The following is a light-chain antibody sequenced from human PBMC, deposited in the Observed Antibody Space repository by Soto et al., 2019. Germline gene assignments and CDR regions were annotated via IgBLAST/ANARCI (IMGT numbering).Light chain of an antibody. Sequence: QAVVTQPPSVSGAPGQRVTISCTGSSSNIGARYDVHWYQQLPGTAPKLLIYGTSNRPSGVPDRFSGSKSGTSASLAITGLQAEDEADYYCQSYDSSLSGWVFGGGPKLTVL. CDR1: SSNIGARYD. J-gene: IGLJ3*02. CDR2: GTS. V-gene: IGLV1-40*01. CDR3: QSYDSSLSGWV.